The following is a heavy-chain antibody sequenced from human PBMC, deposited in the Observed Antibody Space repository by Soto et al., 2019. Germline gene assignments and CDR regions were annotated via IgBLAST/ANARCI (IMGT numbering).Heavy chain of an antibody. CDR2: ISSSSSTI. CDR1: GFTFSSYS. V-gene: IGHV3-48*01. Sequence: EVQLVESGGGLVQPGGSLRLSCAASGFTFSSYSMNWVRQAPGQGLEWVSYISSSSSTIYYADSVKGRFTISRDNAKNSVYLQMNSLRAEDTAVYYCARLGTDAFDIWGQGTMVTVSS. J-gene: IGHJ3*02. CDR3: ARLGTDAFDI. D-gene: IGHD7-27*01.